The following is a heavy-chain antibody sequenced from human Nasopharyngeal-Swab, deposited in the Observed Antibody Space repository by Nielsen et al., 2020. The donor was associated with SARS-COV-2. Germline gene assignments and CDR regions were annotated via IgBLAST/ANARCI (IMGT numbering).Heavy chain of an antibody. J-gene: IGHJ4*02. CDR3: ARERGGGYGDY. V-gene: IGHV3-48*04. CDR2: ITSGNSV. CDR1: GFTFSPYT. Sequence: GGPLRPSCATSGFTFSPYTMTWVRQAPGKGLQWISYITSGNSVQYADSVRGRFTISRDNAKNPLYLQMNSLTAEDTAVYYCARERGGGYGDYWGQGTLVTVSS. D-gene: IGHD5-12*01.